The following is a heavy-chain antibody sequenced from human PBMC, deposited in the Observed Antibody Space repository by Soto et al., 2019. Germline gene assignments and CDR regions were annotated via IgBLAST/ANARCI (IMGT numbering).Heavy chain of an antibody. D-gene: IGHD3-22*01. CDR3: VKSSTYYYDSRGSYFDY. CDR2: ISSNGGST. V-gene: IGHV3-64D*06. CDR1: GFTFITYA. Sequence: PGGSLRLSCLASGFTFITYAMHWVRQAPGKGLESVSAISSNGGSTYSADSVKGRFTISRDNSKNTLFLQMSSLRAEDTAVYFCVKSSTYYYDSRGSYFDYWGQGTLVTVSS. J-gene: IGHJ4*02.